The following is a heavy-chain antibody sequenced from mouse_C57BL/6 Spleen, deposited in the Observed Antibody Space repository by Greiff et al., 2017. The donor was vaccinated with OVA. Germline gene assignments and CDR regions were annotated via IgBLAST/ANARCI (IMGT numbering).Heavy chain of an antibody. Sequence: VQLQQSGPELVKPGASVKISCKASGYTFTDYYMNWVKQSHGKSLEWIGDINPNNGGTSYNQKFKGKATLTVDKSSSTAYMELRSLTSEDSAVYYCARGGFYYGSSYQVPYFDYWGQGTTLTVSS. V-gene: IGHV1-26*01. CDR3: ARGGFYYGSSYQVPYFDY. J-gene: IGHJ2*01. CDR1: GYTFTDYY. CDR2: INPNNGGT. D-gene: IGHD1-1*01.